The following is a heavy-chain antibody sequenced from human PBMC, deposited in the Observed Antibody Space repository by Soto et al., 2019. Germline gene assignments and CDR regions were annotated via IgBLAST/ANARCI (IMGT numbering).Heavy chain of an antibody. J-gene: IGHJ4*02. CDR2: VYYNGNT. D-gene: IGHD1-26*01. V-gene: IGHV4-34*01. Sequence: PSETLSLTCAFYDWSFSGHYWSLIRQPPGKGLEWIGNVYYNGNTYYNPSLKSRLTISVDTSNNQFSLKVQSVTAADTAVYYCARFSGSYNDRYFDYWGQGALVTVSS. CDR3: ARFSGSYNDRYFDY. CDR1: DWSFSGHY.